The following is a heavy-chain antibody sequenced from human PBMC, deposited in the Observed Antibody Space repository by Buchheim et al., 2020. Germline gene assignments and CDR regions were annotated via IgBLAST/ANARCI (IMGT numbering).Heavy chain of an antibody. Sequence: QVQLVQSGAEVKKPGASVKVSCKASGYTFTGYYMHWVRQAPGQGLEWMGWINPNSGGTNDAQKFQGRVTMTRDTSIRQDYMELSRLRSDDTAVYYCARYDDYYGLDYWGQGTL. D-gene: IGHD3-10*01. CDR1: GYTFTGYY. V-gene: IGHV1-2*02. CDR3: ARYDDYYGLDY. J-gene: IGHJ4*02. CDR2: INPNSGGT.